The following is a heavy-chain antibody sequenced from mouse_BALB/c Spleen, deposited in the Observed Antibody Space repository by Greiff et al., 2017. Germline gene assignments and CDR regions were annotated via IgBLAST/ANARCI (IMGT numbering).Heavy chain of an antibody. CDR3: ARGDYGSSGGYYFDY. D-gene: IGHD1-1*01. CDR1: GYSITSDYA. J-gene: IGHJ2*01. Sequence: EVKLEESGPGLVKPSQSLSLTCTVTGYSITSDYAWNWIRQFPGNKLEWMGYISYSGSTSYNPSLKSRISITRDTSKNQFFLQLNSVTTEDTATYYCARGDYGSSGGYYFDYWGQGTTLTVSA. V-gene: IGHV3-2*02. CDR2: ISYSGST.